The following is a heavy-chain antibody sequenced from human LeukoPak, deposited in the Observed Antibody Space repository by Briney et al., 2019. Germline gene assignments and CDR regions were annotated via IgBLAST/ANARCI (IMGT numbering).Heavy chain of an antibody. V-gene: IGHV3-20*04. J-gene: IGHJ4*02. Sequence: GGSLRLSCGASGFRFDNYGMSWVRQAPGKGLEWVSGINWNGGSTGYADSVKGRFTISRDNAKNSLYLRMNSLRAEDTALYYCARGGSTGWYSFDYWGQGTLVTVSS. D-gene: IGHD6-19*01. CDR3: ARGGSTGWYSFDY. CDR2: INWNGGST. CDR1: GFRFDNYG.